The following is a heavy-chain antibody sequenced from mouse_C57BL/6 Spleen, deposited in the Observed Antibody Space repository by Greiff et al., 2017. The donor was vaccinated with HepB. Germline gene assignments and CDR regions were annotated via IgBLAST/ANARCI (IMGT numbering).Heavy chain of an antibody. D-gene: IGHD1-1*01. J-gene: IGHJ2*01. Sequence: VQLKESVAELVRPGASVKLSCTASGFNIKNTYMHWVKQRPEQGLEWIGRIDPANGNTKYAPKFRGKATITADTSSNTAYLQLSSLTSEDTAIYYCASSYYGSSPLDYWGQGTTLTVSS. V-gene: IGHV14-3*01. CDR3: ASSYYGSSPLDY. CDR1: GFNIKNTY. CDR2: IDPANGNT.